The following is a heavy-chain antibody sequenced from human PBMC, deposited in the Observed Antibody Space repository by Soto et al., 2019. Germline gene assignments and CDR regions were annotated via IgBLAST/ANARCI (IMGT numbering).Heavy chain of an antibody. CDR1: GYTFTSYA. CDR3: ARDTRDCSGGSCGLFDY. Sequence: GASVKVSCKASGYTFTSYAMHWVRQAPGQRLEWMGWINAGNGNTKYSQKFQGRVTITRDTSAITAYMELSSLRSEDTAVDYCARDTRDCSGGSCGLFDYWGQGTLVTVSS. J-gene: IGHJ4*02. V-gene: IGHV1-3*01. D-gene: IGHD2-15*01. CDR2: INAGNGNT.